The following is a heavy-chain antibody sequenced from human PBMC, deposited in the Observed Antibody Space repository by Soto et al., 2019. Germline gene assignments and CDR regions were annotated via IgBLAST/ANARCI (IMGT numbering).Heavy chain of an antibody. CDR1: GYTFTSYA. CDR3: ARDQSYYGMDV. J-gene: IGHJ6*02. CDR2: INAGNGNT. V-gene: IGHV1-3*01. Sequence: ASVKVSCKASGYTFTSYAMHWVRQAPGQRLEWMRWINAGNGNTKYSQKFQGRVTITRDTSASTAYMELSSLRSEDTAVYYCARDQSYYGMDVWGQGTTVTVSS.